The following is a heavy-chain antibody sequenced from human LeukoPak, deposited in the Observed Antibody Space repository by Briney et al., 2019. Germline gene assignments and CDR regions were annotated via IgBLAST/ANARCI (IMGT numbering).Heavy chain of an antibody. V-gene: IGHV1-18*01. Sequence: ASVKVSCKASGYTFTSYGISWVQQAPGQGLEWMGWISAYNGNTNYAQKLQGRVTMTTDTSTSTAYMELRSLRSDDTAVYYCARDRFFSGYRYTPPFDPWGQRTLVTVSS. D-gene: IGHD3-16*02. CDR1: GYTFTSYG. CDR2: ISAYNGNT. J-gene: IGHJ5*02. CDR3: ARDRFFSGYRYTPPFDP.